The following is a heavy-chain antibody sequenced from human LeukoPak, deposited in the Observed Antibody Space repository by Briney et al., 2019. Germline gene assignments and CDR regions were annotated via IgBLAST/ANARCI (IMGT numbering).Heavy chain of an antibody. Sequence: PGGSLRLSCAASGFTFSSYAMHWVRQAPGKGLEWVAVISYDGSNKYYADSVKGRFTISRDNSKNTLYLQMNSLRAEDTAVYYCAKDPAGRTYDFWSGYSSPYYFDYWGQGTLVTVSS. CDR3: AKDPAGRTYDFWSGYSSPYYFDY. CDR2: ISYDGSNK. D-gene: IGHD3-3*01. J-gene: IGHJ4*02. V-gene: IGHV3-30-3*01. CDR1: GFTFSSYA.